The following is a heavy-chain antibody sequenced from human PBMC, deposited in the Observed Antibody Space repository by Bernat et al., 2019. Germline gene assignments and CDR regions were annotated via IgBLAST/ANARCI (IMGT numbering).Heavy chain of an antibody. CDR2: IDPSDSYT. V-gene: IGHV5-10-1*03. D-gene: IGHD6-13*01. Sequence: EVQLVQSGAEVKKPGESLRISCKGSGYSFTSYWFSWVRQMPVKGLEWMGRIDPSDSYTNYSPSFQGHVTISADKSISTAYLQWSSLKASDTAMYYCARHLGSSSWYTNYWGQGTLVTVSS. J-gene: IGHJ4*02. CDR3: ARHLGSSSWYTNY. CDR1: GYSFTSYW.